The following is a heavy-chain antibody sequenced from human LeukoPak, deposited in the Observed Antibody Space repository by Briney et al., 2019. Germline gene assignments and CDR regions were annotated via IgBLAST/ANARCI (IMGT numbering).Heavy chain of an antibody. CDR2: ISGSGGST. Sequence: PGGTLRLSCAASGFTFSSYGMSWVRQAPGKGLEWVSAISGSGGSTYYADSVKGRFTISRDNSKNTLYLQMNSLRAEDTAVYYXXXXVGAIWFGEYGRYFDYWGQGTLVTVSS. J-gene: IGHJ4*02. CDR1: GFTFSSYG. CDR3: XXXVGAIWFGEYGRYFDY. D-gene: IGHD3-10*01. V-gene: IGHV3-23*01.